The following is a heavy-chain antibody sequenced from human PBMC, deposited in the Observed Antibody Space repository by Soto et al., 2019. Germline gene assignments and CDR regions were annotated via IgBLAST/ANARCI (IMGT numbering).Heavy chain of an antibody. D-gene: IGHD2-8*01. CDR1: GYTFTSYG. CDR2: ISAYNGNT. CDR3: ARDGVLMVYGKRWFDP. J-gene: IGHJ5*02. V-gene: IGHV1-18*01. Sequence: ASVKVSCKASGYTFTSYGISWVRQAPGQGLEWMGWISAYNGNTNYAQKLQGRVTMTTDTSTSTAYTELRSLRSDDTAVYYCARDGVLMVYGKRWFDPWGKESLDTVP.